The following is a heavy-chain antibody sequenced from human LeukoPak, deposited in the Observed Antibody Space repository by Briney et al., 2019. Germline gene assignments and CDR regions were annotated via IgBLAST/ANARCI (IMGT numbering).Heavy chain of an antibody. CDR2: ISSSRSDI. CDR3: ARDGGRWLQSYYFDY. CDR1: GFTFSDYS. J-gene: IGHJ4*02. D-gene: IGHD5-24*01. V-gene: IGHV3-48*01. Sequence: GGTLRLSCAASGFTFSDYSMNWVRQALGKGLEWISYISSSRSDIYYADSVKGRFTVSRDNVRNSLHLQMNSLRVEDTAVYFCARDGGRWLQSYYFDYWGRGNLVIVSS.